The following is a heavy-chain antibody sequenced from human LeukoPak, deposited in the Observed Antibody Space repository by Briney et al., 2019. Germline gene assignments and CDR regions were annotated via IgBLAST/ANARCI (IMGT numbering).Heavy chain of an antibody. CDR2: INSDGSTI. J-gene: IGHJ4*02. V-gene: IGHV3-74*01. CDR1: GFTFSSHA. D-gene: IGHD1-26*01. CDR3: ARAAYYRFDY. Sequence: GGSLRLSCAASGFTFSSHAMSWVRQAPGKGLEWVARINSDGSTINHADSVRGRFTISRDNAENTLYLQMSSLRAEDTAIYFCARAAYYRFDYWGQGTLVTVSS.